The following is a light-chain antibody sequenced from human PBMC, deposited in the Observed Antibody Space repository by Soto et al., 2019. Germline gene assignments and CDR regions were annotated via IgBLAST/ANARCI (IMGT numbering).Light chain of an antibody. J-gene: IGKJ3*01. CDR2: DAS. CDR3: QQRRNWPPGT. V-gene: IGKV3-11*01. Sequence: EIVLTQSPATLSLSPGERATLSCRASQSVSSYLAWYQQKPGQAPRLLIYDASNRATGIPARFSGSGSGTDFTLTISSLEPEDFAVYYCQQRRNWPPGTFGPGTKVDIK. CDR1: QSVSSY.